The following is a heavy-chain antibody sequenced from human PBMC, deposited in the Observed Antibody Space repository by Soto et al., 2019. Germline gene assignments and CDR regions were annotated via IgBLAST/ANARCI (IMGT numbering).Heavy chain of an antibody. V-gene: IGHV3-7*01. D-gene: IGHD2-2*01. CDR2: IKQDGSEK. CDR1: GFTFSSYW. J-gene: IGHJ6*02. Sequence: PGGSLRLSCSASGFTFSSYWLSWVRQAPGKGLEWVANIKQDGSEKYYVDSVKGRFTISRANAKNSLYLQMNSLRAEDTAVYYCARGYCSSTSCPNYYYYGMDVWGQGTTVTVSS. CDR3: ARGYCSSTSCPNYYYYGMDV.